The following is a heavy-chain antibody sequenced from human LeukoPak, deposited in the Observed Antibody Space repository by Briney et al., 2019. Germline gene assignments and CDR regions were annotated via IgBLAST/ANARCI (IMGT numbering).Heavy chain of an antibody. J-gene: IGHJ6*02. V-gene: IGHV3-11*04. CDR3: AKDLDSSGYYYYYYGMDV. CDR1: GFTFSDYY. CDR2: FSSSGSTI. Sequence: GGSLRLSCAASGFTFSDYYMSWIRQAPGKGLEWVSYFSSSGSTIYYADSVKGRFTISRDNSKNTLYLQMNSLRAEDTAVYYCAKDLDSSGYYYYYYGMDVWGQGTTVTVSS. D-gene: IGHD3-22*01.